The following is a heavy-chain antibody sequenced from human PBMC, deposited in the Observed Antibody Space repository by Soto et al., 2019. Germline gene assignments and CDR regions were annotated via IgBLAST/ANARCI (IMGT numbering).Heavy chain of an antibody. D-gene: IGHD2-2*01. J-gene: IGHJ4*02. Sequence: QLQLQESGPGLVKPSETLSLTCTVSGGSISSSSYYWGWIRQPPGKGLEWIGSIYYSGSTYYNPSLKSRVTISVDTSKNQFSLKLSSVTAADTAVYYCARHGPKYQLLTCDYWGQGTLVTVSS. CDR1: GGSISSSSYY. V-gene: IGHV4-39*01. CDR2: IYYSGST. CDR3: ARHGPKYQLLTCDY.